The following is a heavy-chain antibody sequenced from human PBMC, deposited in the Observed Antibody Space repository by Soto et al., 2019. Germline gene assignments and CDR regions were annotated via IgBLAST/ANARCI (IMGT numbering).Heavy chain of an antibody. CDR2: IIPILGIA. Sequence: ASVKVSCKASGGTFSSYTISWVRQAPGQGLEWMGRIIPILGIANYAQKFQGRVTITADKSTSTAYMELSSLRSEDTAVYYCARDVGYCSSTSCPPSFYYYMDVWGKGTTVTVSS. J-gene: IGHJ6*03. D-gene: IGHD2-2*01. CDR3: ARDVGYCSSTSCPPSFYYYMDV. CDR1: GGTFSSYT. V-gene: IGHV1-69*04.